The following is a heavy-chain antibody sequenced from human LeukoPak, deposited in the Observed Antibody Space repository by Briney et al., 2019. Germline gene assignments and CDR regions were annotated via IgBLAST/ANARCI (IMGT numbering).Heavy chain of an antibody. Sequence: QPGGSLRLSCEASGFIFGSYAMNWVGQAPGKGLEWVALIIGNGGTKYYADSVKGRFTISRDNYKEILYLQMNSLRVEDTAVYYCAKVHSFSLEQYYFDYWGQGALVTVSS. V-gene: IGHV3-23*01. D-gene: IGHD1-26*01. CDR2: IIGNGGTK. CDR1: GFIFGSYA. J-gene: IGHJ4*02. CDR3: AKVHSFSLEQYYFDY.